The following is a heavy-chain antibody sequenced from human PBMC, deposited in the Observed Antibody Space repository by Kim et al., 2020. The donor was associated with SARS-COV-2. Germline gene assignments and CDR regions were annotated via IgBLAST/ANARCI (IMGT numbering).Heavy chain of an antibody. V-gene: IGHV4-31*03. Sequence: SETLSLTCTVSGGSISSGGYYWTWIRQHPGKGLEWIAYIYYSGSTYYNPSLKSRLTLSVDTSKNQFSLKLTSVTAADTAVYYCARMARIYETNDYGMDVWGQGTTVTVSS. CDR3: ARMARIYETNDYGMDV. CDR1: GGSISSGGYY. CDR2: IYYSGST. D-gene: IGHD5-12*01. J-gene: IGHJ6*02.